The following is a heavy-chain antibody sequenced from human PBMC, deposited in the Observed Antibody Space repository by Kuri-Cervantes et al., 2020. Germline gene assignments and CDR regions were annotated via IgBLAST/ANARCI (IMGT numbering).Heavy chain of an antibody. V-gene: IGHV4-38-2*02. Sequence: SETLSLTCTVSGYSISSGYYWGWIRQPPGKGLEWIGSIYHSGSTYYNPSLKSRVTISVDTSKNQFSLKLSSVTAADTAVYYCAGHQTSTIFGVVIISPPDYWGQGTLVTVSS. D-gene: IGHD3-3*01. CDR1: GYSISSGYY. CDR3: AGHQTSTIFGVVIISPPDY. CDR2: IYHSGST. J-gene: IGHJ4*02.